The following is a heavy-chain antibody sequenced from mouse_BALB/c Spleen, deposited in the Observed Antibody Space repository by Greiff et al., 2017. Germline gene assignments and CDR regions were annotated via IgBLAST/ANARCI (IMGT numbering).Heavy chain of an antibody. CDR3: ARGGTYAMDY. J-gene: IGHJ4*01. V-gene: IGHV5-17*02. Sequence: DVKLVESGGGLVQPGGSRKLSCAASGFTFSSFGMNWVRQAPEKGLEWVAYISSGSSTIYYADTVKGRFTISRDNPKNTLFLQMTSLRSEDTAMYYCARGGTYAMDYWGQGTSVTVSS. CDR2: ISSGSSTI. D-gene: IGHD2-14*01. CDR1: GFTFSSFG.